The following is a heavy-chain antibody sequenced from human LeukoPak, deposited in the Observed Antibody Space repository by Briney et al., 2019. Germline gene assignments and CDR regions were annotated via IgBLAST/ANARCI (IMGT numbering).Heavy chain of an antibody. D-gene: IGHD2-2*01. J-gene: IGHJ3*02. CDR3: AREGLRGYCSSTSCPDGFDI. Sequence: SETLSLTCAVYGGSFSGYYWNWIRQPPGKGLEWIGEINHSGSTNYNPSLKSRVTISVDTSKNQFSLKMSSVTAADTAVYYCAREGLRGYCSSTSCPDGFDIWGQGTMVTVSS. CDR2: INHSGST. CDR1: GGSFSGYY. V-gene: IGHV4-34*01.